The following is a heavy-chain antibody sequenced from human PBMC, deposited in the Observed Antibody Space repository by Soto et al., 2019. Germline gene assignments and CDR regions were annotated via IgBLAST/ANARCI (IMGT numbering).Heavy chain of an antibody. D-gene: IGHD6-6*01. V-gene: IGHV4-59*08. Sequence: SETLSLTCTVSGGSISSYYWSWIRQPPGKGLEWIGYIYYSGSTNYNPSLKSRVTISVDTSKNQFSLRLSSVTAPDTAVYYCANSNSSFVRRFPYYYYMDVWGKGTTVTVSS. CDR2: IYYSGST. J-gene: IGHJ6*03. CDR1: GGSISSYY. CDR3: ANSNSSFVRRFPYYYYMDV.